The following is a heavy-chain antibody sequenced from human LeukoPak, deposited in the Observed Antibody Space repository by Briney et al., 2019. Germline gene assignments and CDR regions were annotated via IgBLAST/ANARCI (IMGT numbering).Heavy chain of an antibody. J-gene: IGHJ4*02. Sequence: PGGSLRLSCAASEFTFTSYAMTWVRLAPGKGLEWVSTISGSGGSTYYADSVKGRFTISRDNSKNTLYLQMNSLRADDTAAYYCAKEKVTNIYYFDSWGQGALVTVSS. V-gene: IGHV3-23*01. D-gene: IGHD2-21*01. CDR1: EFTFTSYA. CDR3: AKEKVTNIYYFDS. CDR2: ISGSGGST.